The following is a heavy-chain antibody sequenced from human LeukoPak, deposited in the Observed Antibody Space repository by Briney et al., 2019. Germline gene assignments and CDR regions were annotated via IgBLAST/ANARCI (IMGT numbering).Heavy chain of an antibody. D-gene: IGHD2/OR15-2a*01. CDR2: IKEDGSEK. J-gene: IGHJ4*02. CDR1: GFTFSSYW. Sequence: PGGSLRLSCAASGFTFSSYWMTWVRQPPGKGLEWVANIKEDGSEKYYVDSVKGRFTVSRDNAKSSLYLQMNSLRADDTAVYYCATDRGTNTFDYWGQGTLVTVSS. V-gene: IGHV3-7*01. CDR3: ATDRGTNTFDY.